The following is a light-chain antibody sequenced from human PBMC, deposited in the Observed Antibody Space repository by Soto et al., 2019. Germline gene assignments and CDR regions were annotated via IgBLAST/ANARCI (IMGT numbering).Light chain of an antibody. V-gene: IGLV2-23*01. CDR3: CSYAGSSSYV. CDR2: EGS. J-gene: IGLJ1*01. CDR1: SSDVVSYNL. Sequence: QSALTQPASVSGSPGQSITISCTGTSSDVVSYNLVSWYQQHPGKAPKLMIYEGSKRPSGVSNRFSGSKSGNTASLTISGLQAEDEADYSCCSYAGSSSYVFGTGTKVTVL.